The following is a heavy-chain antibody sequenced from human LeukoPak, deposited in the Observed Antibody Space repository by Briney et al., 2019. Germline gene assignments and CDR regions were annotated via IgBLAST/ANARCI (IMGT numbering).Heavy chain of an antibody. CDR3: ARDDNYGEGVY. J-gene: IGHJ4*02. CDR1: GYTFTSYY. CDR2: INPSGGST. Sequence: ASVKVSCKASGYTFTSYYMHWVRQAPGRGLEWMGIINPSGGSTSYAQKFQGRVTMTRDTSTSTVYMELSSLRSGDTAVYYCARDDNYGEGVYWGQGTLVTVSS. D-gene: IGHD4-17*01. V-gene: IGHV1-46*01.